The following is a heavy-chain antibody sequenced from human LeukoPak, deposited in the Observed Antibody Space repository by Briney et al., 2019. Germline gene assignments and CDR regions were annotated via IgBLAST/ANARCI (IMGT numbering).Heavy chain of an antibody. J-gene: IGHJ5*02. Sequence: GESLKISCKGSGYSFPSYWITWVRQVPGKGLEWMGRIAPSDSYTNYNPSFEGHVTMSVEKSITTVYLQWSRLKASDTAMYYCVRQPPGVYDTTQNWFDPWGQGTLVTVSS. CDR1: GYSFPSYW. V-gene: IGHV5-10-1*01. CDR2: IAPSDSYT. D-gene: IGHD3-22*01. CDR3: VRQPPGVYDTTQNWFDP.